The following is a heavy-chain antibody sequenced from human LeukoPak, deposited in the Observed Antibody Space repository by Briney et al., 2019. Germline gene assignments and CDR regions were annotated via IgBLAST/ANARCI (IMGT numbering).Heavy chain of an antibody. CDR2: IWYDGSNK. V-gene: IGHV3-33*01. CDR3: ARGGSSTWSPFDS. CDR1: GFTFSTYG. J-gene: IGHJ4*02. Sequence: GGSLRLSCAASGFTFSTYGMHWVRQAPGKGLGWVAVIWYDGSNKFYPDSVKGRFTISRDNSKDTLYLQMNSLRTEDTAVYYCARGGSSTWSPFDSWGQGTLVTVSS. D-gene: IGHD6-13*01.